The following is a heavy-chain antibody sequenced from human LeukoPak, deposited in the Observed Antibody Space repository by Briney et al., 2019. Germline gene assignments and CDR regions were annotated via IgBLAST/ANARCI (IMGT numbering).Heavy chain of an antibody. CDR2: IYYSGST. Sequence: SETLSLTCTVSGGSISSYYWSWIRQPPGKGLEWIGYIYYSGSTNYNPSLKSRVTISVDTSKNQFSLKLSSVTAADTAVYYCAQGGGSGSYYSDAFDIWGQGTMVTVSS. D-gene: IGHD1-26*01. J-gene: IGHJ3*02. CDR3: AQGGGSGSYYSDAFDI. V-gene: IGHV4-59*01. CDR1: GGSISSYY.